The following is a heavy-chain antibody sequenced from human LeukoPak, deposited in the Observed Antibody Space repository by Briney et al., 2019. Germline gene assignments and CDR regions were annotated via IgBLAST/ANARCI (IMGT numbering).Heavy chain of an antibody. CDR1: GFTVSSNY. V-gene: IGHV3-66*01. J-gene: IGHJ4*02. CDR3: AKDRRGYDFLISLYFDY. Sequence: GGSLRLSCAASGFTVSSNYMSWVRQAPGKGLEWVSVIYSGGSTYYADSVKGRFTISRDNSKNTLYLQMNSLRAEDTAVYYCAKDRRGYDFLISLYFDYWGQGTLVTVSS. CDR2: IYSGGST. D-gene: IGHD5-12*01.